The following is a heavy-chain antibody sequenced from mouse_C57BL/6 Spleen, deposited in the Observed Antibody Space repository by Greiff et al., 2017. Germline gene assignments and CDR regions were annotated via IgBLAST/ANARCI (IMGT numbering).Heavy chain of an antibody. CDR2: ISDGGSYT. CDR1: GFTFSSYA. V-gene: IGHV5-4*01. CDR3: AREGNYGSSYYAMDY. D-gene: IGHD1-1*01. J-gene: IGHJ4*01. Sequence: EVQLVESGGGLVKPGGSLKLSCAASGFTFSSYAMSWVRQTPEKRLEWVATISDGGSYTYYPDNVKGRFTISRDNAKNNLYLQMSRLKSEDTAMYYCAREGNYGSSYYAMDYWGQGTSVTVSS.